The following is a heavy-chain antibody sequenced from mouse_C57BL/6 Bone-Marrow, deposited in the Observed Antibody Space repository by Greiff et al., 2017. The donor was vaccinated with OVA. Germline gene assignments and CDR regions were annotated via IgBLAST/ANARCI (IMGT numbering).Heavy chain of an antibody. J-gene: IGHJ2*01. Sequence: VQLKESGAELVRPGASVKLSCTASGFNIKDDYMHWVKQRPEQGLEWIGWIDPENGDTEYASKFPGKATITADTSSNTAYLQLSSLTSEDTAVYYCITLYDGDYGSDFDYWGQGTTLTVSS. CDR3: ITLYDGDYGSDFDY. CDR1: GFNIKDDY. CDR2: IDPENGDT. D-gene: IGHD2-3*01. V-gene: IGHV14-4*01.